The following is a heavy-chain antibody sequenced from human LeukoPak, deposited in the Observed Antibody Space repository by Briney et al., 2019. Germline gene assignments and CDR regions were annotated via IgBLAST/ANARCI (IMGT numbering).Heavy chain of an antibody. D-gene: IGHD5-18*01. CDR3: ARCRQMYSYGSGYFDY. CDR2: IIPIFGTA. V-gene: IGHV1-69*06. Sequence: GASLRVSCKASGGTFSRYAISGVRQAPGQGLEWMGGIIPIFGTANYAQKLQRRVTITADKSTSTAYMDLSSLRSEYTPVYYCARCRQMYSYGSGYFDYWGQGTLVTVSS. J-gene: IGHJ4*02. CDR1: GGTFSRYA.